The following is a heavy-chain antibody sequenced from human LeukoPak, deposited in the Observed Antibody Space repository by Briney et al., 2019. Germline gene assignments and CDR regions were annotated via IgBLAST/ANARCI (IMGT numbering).Heavy chain of an antibody. D-gene: IGHD6-13*01. CDR1: GGSIRSYY. CDR2: IYYSGST. V-gene: IGHV4-59*01. J-gene: IGHJ4*02. CDR3: ARDLGRGVAAAGTGY. Sequence: SSETLSLTCTVSGGSIRSYYWSWIRQPPRRGLEWIGYIYYSGSTNYNPSLKSRVTISVDTSKNQFSLKLSSVTAADTAVYYCARDLGRGVAAAGTGYWGQGTLVTVSS.